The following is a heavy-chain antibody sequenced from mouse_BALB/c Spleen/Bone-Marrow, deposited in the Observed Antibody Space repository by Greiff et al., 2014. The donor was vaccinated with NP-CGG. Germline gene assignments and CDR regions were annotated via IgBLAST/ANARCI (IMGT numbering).Heavy chain of an antibody. V-gene: IGHV5-9-1*01. CDR2: ISGGDSYT. CDR1: GFTFSSYG. J-gene: IGHJ3*01. Sequence: EVMLVESGGGLVKPGGSLKLSCAASGFTFSSYGMSWVRQTPEKRLEWVATISGGDSYTYYPDSVKGRFTISRDNAKNTLYLQMSSMRSEDTAMYYCARSTTIAYWGQGTLVTVSA. D-gene: IGHD2-14*01. CDR3: ARSTTIAY.